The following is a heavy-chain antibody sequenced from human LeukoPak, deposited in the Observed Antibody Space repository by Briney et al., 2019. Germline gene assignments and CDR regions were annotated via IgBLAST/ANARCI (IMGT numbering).Heavy chain of an antibody. J-gene: IGHJ6*02. D-gene: IGHD6-13*01. CDR1: GYTFTSYG. CDR2: ISAYNGNT. CDR3: ARDAAAGTSGMDMDV. Sequence: ASVKVSCKASGYTFTSYGISWVRQAPGQGLEWMGWISAYNGNTNYAQKLQGRVTMTTDTSTSTAYMELRSLRSDDTAVYYCARDAAAGTSGMDMDVWGQGTTVTVSS. V-gene: IGHV1-18*01.